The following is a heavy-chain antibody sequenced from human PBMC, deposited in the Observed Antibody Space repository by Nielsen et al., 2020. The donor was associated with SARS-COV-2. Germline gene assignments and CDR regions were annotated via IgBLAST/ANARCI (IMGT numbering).Heavy chain of an antibody. D-gene: IGHD3-9*01. CDR3: ARRDRYYDILTGYYEGAFDI. CDR2: INWNGGST. V-gene: IGHV3-20*01. Sequence: GESLKISCAASGFTFDDYGMSWVRQAPGKGLEWVSGINWNGGSTGYADSVKGRFTISRDNAKNSLYLQMNSLRAEDTALYHRARRDRYYDILTGYYEGAFDIWGQGTMVTVSS. CDR1: GFTFDDYG. J-gene: IGHJ3*02.